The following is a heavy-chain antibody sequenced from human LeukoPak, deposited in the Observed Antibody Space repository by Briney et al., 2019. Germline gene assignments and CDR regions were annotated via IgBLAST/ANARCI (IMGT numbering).Heavy chain of an antibody. J-gene: IGHJ4*02. CDR3: ARAKPKNMVRGLIMRRESRYYFDY. CDR1: GFTFSDYY. D-gene: IGHD3-10*01. CDR2: IYSGGST. V-gene: IGHV3-53*01. Sequence: GGSLRLSCAASGFTFSDYYMSWVRQAPGKGLEWVSVIYSGGSTYYADSVKGRFTISRDNSKSTLYIQMNSLRAEDTAVYYCARAKPKNMVRGLIMRRESRYYFDYWGQGTLVTVSS.